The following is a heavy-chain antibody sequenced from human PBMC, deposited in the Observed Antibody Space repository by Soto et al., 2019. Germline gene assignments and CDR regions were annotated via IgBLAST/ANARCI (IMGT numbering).Heavy chain of an antibody. CDR1: GFTFSDYA. CDR2: VSHDGRNT. CDR3: AKGGRPGLVTCDLTY. Sequence: VQLVESGGGVVQPGRSLRLSCAASGFTFSDYAMHWVRQAPGKGLEWVAVVSHDGRNTHYADSVKGRFTISRDSSKNTVSRERTRVRAEDTSVYYCAKGGRPGLVTCDLTYWGLGALVTVSS. J-gene: IGHJ4*02. D-gene: IGHD6-19*01. V-gene: IGHV3-30*18.